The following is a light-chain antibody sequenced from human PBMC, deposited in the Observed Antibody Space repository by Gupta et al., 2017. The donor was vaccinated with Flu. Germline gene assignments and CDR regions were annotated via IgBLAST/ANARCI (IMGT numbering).Light chain of an antibody. CDR1: NIRGKS. CDR2: DKA. CDR3: QVWDARADHVV. J-gene: IGLJ3*02. Sequence: SSVLPPPPSSSVAPGPTARSPCGVDNIRGKSVHWYKQKPGQEPVLVVYDKADRPSGLPDRVSGANSGSTATLTISRVEAGEEADVYCQVWDARADHVVFGGGTRLTVL. V-gene: IGLV3-21*02.